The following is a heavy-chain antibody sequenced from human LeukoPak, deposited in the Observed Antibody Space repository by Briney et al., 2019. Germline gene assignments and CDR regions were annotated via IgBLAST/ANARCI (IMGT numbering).Heavy chain of an antibody. V-gene: IGHV3-30*02. J-gene: IGHJ3*02. Sequence: GGSLRLSCAASGFTFSSYGMHWVRQAPGKGLEWVAFIRYDGSNKYYADSVKGRFTISRDNSKNSLYLQMNSLRAEDTALYYCARTYRGYYDSSGYYYAAFDIWGQGTMVTVSS. D-gene: IGHD3-22*01. CDR1: GFTFSSYG. CDR2: IRYDGSNK. CDR3: ARTYRGYYDSSGYYYAAFDI.